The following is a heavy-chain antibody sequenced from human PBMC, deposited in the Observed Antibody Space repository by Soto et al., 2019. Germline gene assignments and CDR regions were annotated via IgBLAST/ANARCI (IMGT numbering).Heavy chain of an antibody. CDR1: GGSFSGSY. Sequence: SETLSLTCAVYGGSFSGSYWSWIRQLQGKGLEWIGEINHSGSTNYNPSLKTRVTMSVDTSKNQFSLELRSVTAADTAVYYCARGRSVVVAVAATDFDCWGQGTPVTVSS. CDR2: INHSGST. D-gene: IGHD2-15*01. V-gene: IGHV4-34*01. J-gene: IGHJ4*02. CDR3: ARGRSVVVAVAATDFDC.